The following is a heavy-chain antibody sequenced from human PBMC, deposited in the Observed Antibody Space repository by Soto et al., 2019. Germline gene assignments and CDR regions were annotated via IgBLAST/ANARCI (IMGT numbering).Heavy chain of an antibody. D-gene: IGHD5-12*01. CDR1: GGSIISGGYY. CDR3: ARSEEGGATINWVFDY. Sequence: PSETLSLTCTVSGGSIISGGYYWIWIRQHPGKGLEWIGYIYYSGSTYYNPSLKSRVTISVDTSKNQFSLKLSSVTAADTAVYYCARSEEGGATINWVFDYWGQGTLVTVSS. V-gene: IGHV4-31*03. CDR2: IYYSGST. J-gene: IGHJ4*02.